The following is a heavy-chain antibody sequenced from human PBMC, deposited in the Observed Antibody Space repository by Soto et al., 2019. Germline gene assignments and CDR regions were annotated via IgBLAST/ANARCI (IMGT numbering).Heavy chain of an antibody. D-gene: IGHD5-18*01. Sequence: QVQLVQSGAEVKKPGSSVKVSCKASGGTFSSYAISWVRQAPGQGLEWMGGIIPIFGTANYAQKFQGRVTITADESTSTAYRELSSLRSEDTAVYYCARDFSRDGYSAFDYWGQGTLVTVSS. CDR2: IIPIFGTA. J-gene: IGHJ4*02. CDR1: GGTFSSYA. V-gene: IGHV1-69*01. CDR3: ARDFSRDGYSAFDY.